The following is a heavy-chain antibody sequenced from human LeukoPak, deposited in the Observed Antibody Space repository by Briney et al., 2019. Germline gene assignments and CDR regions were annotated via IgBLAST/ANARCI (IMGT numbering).Heavy chain of an antibody. D-gene: IGHD6-13*01. CDR3: ARGGPYSSSWYGD. CDR1: GYSISSGYY. Sequence: SETLSLTCTVSGYSISSGYYWGWIRQPPGKGLEWIGSIYHSGSTYYNPSLKGRVTISVDTSKNQFSLKLSSVTAADTAVYYCARGGPYSSSWYGDWGQGTLVTVSS. V-gene: IGHV4-38-2*02. CDR2: IYHSGST. J-gene: IGHJ4*02.